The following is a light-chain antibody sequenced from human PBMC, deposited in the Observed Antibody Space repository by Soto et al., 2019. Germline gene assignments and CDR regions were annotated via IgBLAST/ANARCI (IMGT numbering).Light chain of an antibody. Sequence: QSVLTQPPSASGTPGQRVTISCSGSSSNIGSNTVNWYQQLPGSAPKLLIYSTNQRPSGVPARFSGSKSGTSASLAISGLQSEDEADYYCAAWDGSLNVVLFGGGTKLTVL. CDR1: SSNIGSNT. J-gene: IGLJ2*01. V-gene: IGLV1-44*01. CDR2: STN. CDR3: AAWDGSLNVVL.